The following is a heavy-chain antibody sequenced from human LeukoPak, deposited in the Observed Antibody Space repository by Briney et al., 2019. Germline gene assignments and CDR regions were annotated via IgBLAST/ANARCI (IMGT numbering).Heavy chain of an antibody. CDR1: GVSFSGYY. Sequence: SETLSLTCAVYGVSFSGYYWSWIRQPPGKGLEWIGEINHSGSTNYNPSLKSRVTISVDTSKNQFSLKLSSVTAADTAVYYCAREISDYWGQGTLVTVSS. V-gene: IGHV4-34*01. CDR3: AREISDY. J-gene: IGHJ4*02. CDR2: INHSGST. D-gene: IGHD2-15*01.